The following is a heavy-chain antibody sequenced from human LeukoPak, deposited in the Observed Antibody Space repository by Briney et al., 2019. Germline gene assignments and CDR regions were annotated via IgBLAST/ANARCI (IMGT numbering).Heavy chain of an antibody. Sequence: GGSLRLSCAASGFTVSSYSMNWVRQAPGKGLEWVSSISSSSSYIYYADSVKDRFTIPRDNAKNSLYLQMNSLRAEDTAVYYCASARSGSYSRDWGQGTLVTASS. CDR3: ASARSGSYSRD. CDR2: ISSSSSYI. D-gene: IGHD1-26*01. J-gene: IGHJ4*02. CDR1: GFTVSSYS. V-gene: IGHV3-21*01.